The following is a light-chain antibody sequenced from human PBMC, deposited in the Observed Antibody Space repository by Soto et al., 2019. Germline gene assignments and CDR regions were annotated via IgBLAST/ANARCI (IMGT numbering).Light chain of an antibody. CDR2: DAS. CDR1: QSVSSY. CDR3: QQRSNWHPALT. J-gene: IGKJ4*01. Sequence: EIVLTQSPATLSFSPGERATLSCRASQSVSSYLAWYQQKPGQAPRLLIYDASNRATGIPARFSGSGSGTDFTLTISSLEPEDFAVYYCQQRSNWHPALTFGGGTKVEIK. V-gene: IGKV3-11*01.